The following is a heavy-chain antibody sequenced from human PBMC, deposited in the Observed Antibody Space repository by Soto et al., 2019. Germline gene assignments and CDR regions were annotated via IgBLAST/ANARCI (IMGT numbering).Heavy chain of an antibody. D-gene: IGHD2-15*01. CDR2: IIPIYGTT. V-gene: IGHV1-69*01. CDR1: GGTFSSYA. J-gene: IGHJ5*02. Sequence: QVQLVQSGAEVKKPGSSVKVSCKDSGGTFSSYAISWVRRAPGQGLEWMGGIIPIYGTTNYAQKFQDRVTITADESTSTAYMELSSLTSEDTAVYYCARDLGGCSAGSCRHNWFDPWGQGTLVTVSS. CDR3: ARDLGGCSAGSCRHNWFDP.